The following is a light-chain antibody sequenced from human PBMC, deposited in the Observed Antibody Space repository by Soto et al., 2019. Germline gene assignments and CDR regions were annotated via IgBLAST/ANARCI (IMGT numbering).Light chain of an antibody. CDR1: KLGDKY. CDR3: QAWDSSTVL. V-gene: IGLV3-1*01. CDR2: QDN. Sequence: SYELTRPPSVSVSPGQTASITCSGDKLGDKYACWYQQKPGQSPVLVIYQDNMRPSGIPERFSGSNSGNTATLTISGTQAMDEADYYCQAWDSSTVLFGTGTKLTVL. J-gene: IGLJ1*01.